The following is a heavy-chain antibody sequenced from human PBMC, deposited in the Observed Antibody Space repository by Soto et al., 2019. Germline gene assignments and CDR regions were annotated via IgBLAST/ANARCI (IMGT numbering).Heavy chain of an antibody. CDR2: MNPNSGNT. D-gene: IGHD2-15*01. V-gene: IGHV1-8*01. Sequence: ASVKVSCKAPGYTFTSYDINWVRQATGQGLEWMGWMNPNSGNTGYAQKFQGRVTMTRNTSISTAYMELSSLRSEDTAVYYCARGTWSGVVVVAATFDYWGQGTLVTVSS. CDR1: GYTFTSYD. CDR3: ARGTWSGVVVVAATFDY. J-gene: IGHJ4*02.